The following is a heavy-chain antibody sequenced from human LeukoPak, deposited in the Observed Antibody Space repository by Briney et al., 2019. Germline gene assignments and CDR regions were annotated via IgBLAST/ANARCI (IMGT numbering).Heavy chain of an antibody. D-gene: IGHD2-8*02. CDR1: GFTFSSYA. V-gene: IGHV3-23*01. CDR2: ITGGTA. CDR3: AKSRTAGFRGMDV. J-gene: IGHJ6*02. Sequence: GGSLRLSCAASGFTFSSYAMSWVRQAPGKGLEWVSGITGGTAYYADSVKGRFTASRDNSKDTLYLQMNSLRAEDTAVYYCAKSRTAGFRGMDVSGQGTTVTVSS.